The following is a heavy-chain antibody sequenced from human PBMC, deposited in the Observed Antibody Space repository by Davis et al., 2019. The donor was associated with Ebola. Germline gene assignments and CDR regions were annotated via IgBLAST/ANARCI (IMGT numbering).Heavy chain of an antibody. CDR1: GYTFTSYA. D-gene: IGHD6-19*01. V-gene: IGHV7-4-1*02. CDR2: INTNTGNP. J-gene: IGHJ4*02. Sequence: AASVKVSCKASGYTFTSYAMNWVRQAPGQGLEWMGWINTNTGNPTYAQGFTGRFVFSLDTSVSTAYLQISSLKAEDTAVYYCASLYSSGWLHYWGQGTLVTVSS. CDR3: ASLYSSGWLHY.